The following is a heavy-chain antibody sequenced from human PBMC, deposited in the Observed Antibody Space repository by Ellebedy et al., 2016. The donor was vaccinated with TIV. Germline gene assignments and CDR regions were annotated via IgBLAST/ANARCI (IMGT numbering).Heavy chain of an antibody. CDR1: GGSISSSSYY. CDR3: ARSVLMVREMTTIPLLG. J-gene: IGHJ4*02. D-gene: IGHD3-10*01. CDR2: IYYSGST. V-gene: IGHV4-39*01. Sequence: SETLSLXXTVSGGSISSSSYYWGWIRQPPGKGLEWIGSIYYSGSTYYNPSLKSRVTISVDTSKNQFSLKLSSVTAADTAVYYCARSVLMVREMTTIPLLGWGQGTLVTVSS.